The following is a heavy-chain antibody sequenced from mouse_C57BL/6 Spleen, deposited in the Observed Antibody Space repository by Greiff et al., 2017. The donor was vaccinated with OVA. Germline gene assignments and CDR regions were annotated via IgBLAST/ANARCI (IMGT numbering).Heavy chain of an antibody. CDR3: ASSRYFDY. Sequence: EVKLMESGPGLVQPSQSLSLTCSVTGYSITSGYYWNWIRQFPGNKLEWMGYISYDGSNNYNPPLNNRISITRDTSKNQIFLKLNSVTTEDTATYYCASSRYFDYWGQGTTLTVSS. CDR2: ISYDGSN. V-gene: IGHV3-6*01. J-gene: IGHJ2*01. D-gene: IGHD6-1*01. CDR1: GYSITSGYY.